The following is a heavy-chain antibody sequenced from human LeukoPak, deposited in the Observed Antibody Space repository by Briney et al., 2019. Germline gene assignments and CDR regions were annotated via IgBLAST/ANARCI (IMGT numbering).Heavy chain of an antibody. Sequence: SETLSLTCSVSGDSISSYYWSWIRQPPGKGLGWIGYIYYCGSTNYNPSLKSRVTLSVDASKNQSSLKLSSVTAADTAVYYCARGEVEYSSGWYSAGVSWGQGTLVTVSS. J-gene: IGHJ4*02. CDR1: GDSISSYY. CDR2: IYYCGST. D-gene: IGHD6-19*01. CDR3: ARGEVEYSSGWYSAGVS. V-gene: IGHV4-59*12.